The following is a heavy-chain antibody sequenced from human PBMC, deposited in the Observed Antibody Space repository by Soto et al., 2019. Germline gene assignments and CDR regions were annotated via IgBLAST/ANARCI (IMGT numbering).Heavy chain of an antibody. Sequence: QVQLVQSGAEVKKPGSSVKVSCEASGRTFSSYSIIWVRQAPGQGLEWMGRITPVLGIANYAHKFQGRVTITGDKSTSTAYMDLSSLTFEDTAVYYCARGGAVAGDPNLQRYYYGMDVWGQGTTVTVSS. D-gene: IGHD6-19*01. CDR3: ARGGAVAGDPNLQRYYYGMDV. J-gene: IGHJ6*02. V-gene: IGHV1-69*02. CDR1: GRTFSSYS. CDR2: ITPVLGIA.